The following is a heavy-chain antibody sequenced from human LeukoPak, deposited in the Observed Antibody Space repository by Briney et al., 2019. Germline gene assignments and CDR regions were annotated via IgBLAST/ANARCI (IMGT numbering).Heavy chain of an antibody. J-gene: IGHJ4*02. CDR2: INTNTGNP. Sequence: ASVTVSCKASGYTFTSYAMNWVRQAPGQGLEWMGWINTNTGNPTYAQGFTGRFVFSLDTSVSTAYLQISSLKAEDTAVYYCARVVLAPYYDFWSGYSAPDYWGQGTLVTVSS. CDR1: GYTFTSYA. D-gene: IGHD3-3*01. V-gene: IGHV7-4-1*02. CDR3: ARVVLAPYYDFWSGYSAPDY.